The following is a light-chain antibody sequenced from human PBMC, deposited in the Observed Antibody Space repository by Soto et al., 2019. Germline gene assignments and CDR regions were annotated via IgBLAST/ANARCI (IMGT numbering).Light chain of an antibody. CDR3: HQRKSWPRT. CDR1: QSLLQSNGYSY. CDR2: LGS. Sequence: DIVMTQSPLSMPVTPGEPASISCRSSQSLLQSNGYSYLDWYLQKPGQSPQLLIYLGSNRASGVPDRFSGSGSGTDFTLTISSLEPEDFAVYYCHQRKSWPRTFGQGTKVEIK. V-gene: IGKV2-28*01. J-gene: IGKJ1*01.